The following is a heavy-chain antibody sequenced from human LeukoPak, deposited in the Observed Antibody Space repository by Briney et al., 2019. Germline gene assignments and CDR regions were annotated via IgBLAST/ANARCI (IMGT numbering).Heavy chain of an antibody. D-gene: IGHD2-21*01. CDR1: GFSFNSAA. Sequence: GGSLSLSCAASGFSFNSAAMTWVRQAPGKGLEWVSLVSSSGANTYYADSVKGRFTISRDNSKNTVYLQMNSLRAEDTAIYYCAKDIQGSYWGQGIPVTVSS. V-gene: IGHV3-23*01. CDR3: AKDIQGSY. J-gene: IGHJ4*02. CDR2: VSSSGANT.